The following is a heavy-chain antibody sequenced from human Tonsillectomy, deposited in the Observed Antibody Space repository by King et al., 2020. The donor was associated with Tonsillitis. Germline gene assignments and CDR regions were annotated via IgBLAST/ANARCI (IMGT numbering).Heavy chain of an antibody. V-gene: IGHV3-30*04. CDR1: GFTFSSYA. D-gene: IGHD2-2*01. J-gene: IGHJ6*02. Sequence: VQLVESGGGVVQPGRSLRLSCAASGFTFSSYAMHWVRQAPGKGLEWVAVISYDGSNKYYADSVKGRFTISRDNSKNTRYLQMNSLRAEDTAVYYCAKDRQDIVVVPAAGTDGYYYYGMDVWGQGTTVTVSS. CDR3: AKDRQDIVVVPAAGTDGYYYYGMDV. CDR2: ISYDGSNK.